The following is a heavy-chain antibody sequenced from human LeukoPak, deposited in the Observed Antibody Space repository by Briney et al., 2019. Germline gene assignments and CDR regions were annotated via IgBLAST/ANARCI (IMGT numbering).Heavy chain of an antibody. D-gene: IGHD1-7*01. J-gene: IGHJ4*02. CDR3: ARATGTKVPPGY. CDR2: INHSGRN. V-gene: IGHV4-34*01. CDR1: GGSFSGYY. Sequence: PSETLSLTCAVYGGSFSGYYWSWIRQPPGKGLEWIGEINHSGRNNYNSSLKSRVTISINTSKNQLSLKLISVTAADTAVYYCARATGTKVPPGYWGQGTLVTVSS.